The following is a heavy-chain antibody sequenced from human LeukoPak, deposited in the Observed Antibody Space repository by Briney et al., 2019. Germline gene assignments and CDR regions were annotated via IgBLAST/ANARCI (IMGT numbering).Heavy chain of an antibody. CDR2: ISAYNGNT. J-gene: IGHJ3*02. CDR1: GYTFTSYG. CDR3: ARPQYGDYKDRGAFDI. V-gene: IGHV1-18*01. Sequence: ASVKVSCTASGYTFTSYGISWVRQAPGQGLEWMGWISAYNGNTNYAQKLQGRVTMTTDTSTSTAYMELRSLRSDDTAVYYCARPQYGDYKDRGAFDIWGQGTMVTVSS. D-gene: IGHD4-17*01.